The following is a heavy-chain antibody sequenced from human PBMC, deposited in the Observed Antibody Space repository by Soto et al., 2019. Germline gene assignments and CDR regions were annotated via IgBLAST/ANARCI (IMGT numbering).Heavy chain of an antibody. Sequence: QVQLVQSGAEVKKPGASVKVSCKVSGYTLTELSMHWVRQAPGKGLECMGGVDPEDGETIYAQKFQGRVTMTEDTSTVTAYMELSSLRSEDTAVYYCATVSGRETELNQWLVRYYYGMDVWGQGTTVTVSS. CDR2: VDPEDGET. D-gene: IGHD6-19*01. CDR3: ATVSGRETELNQWLVRYYYGMDV. V-gene: IGHV1-24*01. CDR1: GYTLTELS. J-gene: IGHJ6*02.